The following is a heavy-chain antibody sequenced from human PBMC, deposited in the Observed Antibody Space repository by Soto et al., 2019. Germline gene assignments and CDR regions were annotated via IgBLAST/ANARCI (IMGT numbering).Heavy chain of an antibody. Sequence: QVQLVQSGAEVKKPGASVKVSCKASGYTFTSYAMHWVRQAPGQRLEWMGWINVGNGNTKYSQKFQGRVTITRDTSASTAYMELRSLRSEDTAVYYCARADYYYLDYWGQGTLVTVSS. CDR1: GYTFTSYA. V-gene: IGHV1-3*01. D-gene: IGHD3-10*01. CDR2: INVGNGNT. J-gene: IGHJ4*02. CDR3: ARADYYYLDY.